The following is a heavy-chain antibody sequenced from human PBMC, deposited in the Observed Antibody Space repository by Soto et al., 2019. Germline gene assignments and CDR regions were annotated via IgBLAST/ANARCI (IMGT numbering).Heavy chain of an antibody. V-gene: IGHV3-30-3*01. CDR2: ISYDGINK. CDR1: GFTFSSNP. J-gene: IGHJ4*02. Sequence: QVQLVESGGGVVQPGGSLRLSCAASGFTFSSNPMHWVRQTPGGGLEWVALISYDGINKHHADSVKGRFTISRDKSRSTLYLQMDCLRTEDMVVYYCAREVSGWYQYFDYWGQGTLVTVSS. D-gene: IGHD6-19*01. CDR3: AREVSGWYQYFDY.